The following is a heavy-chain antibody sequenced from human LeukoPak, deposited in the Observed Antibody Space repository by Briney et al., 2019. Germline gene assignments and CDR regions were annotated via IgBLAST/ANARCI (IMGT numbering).Heavy chain of an antibody. V-gene: IGHV1-69*05. CDR1: VPTFTSYA. D-gene: IGHD3-22*01. CDR2: FIPIFGSP. Sequence: ASVKVSCKASVPTFTSYAINWVRQAPGQGLEWMGGFIPIFGSPTYAQNFQGRVTFTTNESTYTAYMELSNLRSDDTAVFYCAGLFYDSSGAAFDIWGQGTMVTVSS. CDR3: AGLFYDSSGAAFDI. J-gene: IGHJ3*02.